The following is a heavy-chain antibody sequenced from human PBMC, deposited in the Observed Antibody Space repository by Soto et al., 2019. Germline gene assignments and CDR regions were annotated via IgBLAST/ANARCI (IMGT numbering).Heavy chain of an antibody. D-gene: IGHD3-3*01. V-gene: IGHV4-34*01. CDR3: ARAPWYYDFWSGYSVLVTNNWFDP. CDR2: INHSGST. J-gene: IGHJ5*02. CDR1: GGSFSGYY. Sequence: SETLSLTCAVYGGSFSGYYCSWIRQPPGKGLEWIGEINHSGSTNYNPSLKSRVTISVDTSKNQFSLKLSSVTAADTAVYYCARAPWYYDFWSGYSVLVTNNWFDPWGQGTLVTVSS.